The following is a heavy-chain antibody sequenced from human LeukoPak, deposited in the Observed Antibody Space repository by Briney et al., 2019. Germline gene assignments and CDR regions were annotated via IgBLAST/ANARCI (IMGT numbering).Heavy chain of an antibody. CDR1: GVTLSSYA. Sequence: GGSLRLSCAASGVTLSSYAMSWARQAPGKGLEWVSGISSSGSGGNTYYADSVKGRFTISRDSSKNTLFLQMNSLRAEDTAVYYCAKDTLDRAVITTGRFDYWGQGTLVTVSS. J-gene: IGHJ4*02. CDR3: AKDTLDRAVITTGRFDY. CDR2: ISSSGSGGNT. D-gene: IGHD3-22*01. V-gene: IGHV3-23*01.